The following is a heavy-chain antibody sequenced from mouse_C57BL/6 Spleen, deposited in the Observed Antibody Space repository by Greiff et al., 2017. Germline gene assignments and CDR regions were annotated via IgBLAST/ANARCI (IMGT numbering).Heavy chain of an antibody. V-gene: IGHV5-4*01. CDR2: ISDGGSYT. D-gene: IGHD1-1*01. J-gene: IGHJ4*01. CDR3: ARGGTTVVEGIYAMDY. Sequence: EVQRVESGGGLVKPGGSLKLSCAASGFTFSSYAMSWVRQTPEKRLEWVATISDGGSYTYYPDNVKGRFTISRDNAKNNLYLQMSHLKSEDTAMYYCARGGTTVVEGIYAMDYWGQGTSVTVSS. CDR1: GFTFSSYA.